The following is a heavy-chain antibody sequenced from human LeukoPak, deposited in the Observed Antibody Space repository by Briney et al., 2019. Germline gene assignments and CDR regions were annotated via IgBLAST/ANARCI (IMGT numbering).Heavy chain of an antibody. CDR3: ARSPGGQLVLFRWFDP. Sequence: PSETLSLTCTVSGGSISSSSYYWGWIRQPPGKALEWIGNIFYSGSTYYSPSLKSRVTISLDTSRNQFSLKLNSVTAADTAVYYCARSPGGQLVLFRWFDPWGQGTLVTVSS. CDR1: GGSISSSSYY. J-gene: IGHJ5*02. CDR2: IFYSGST. D-gene: IGHD6-13*01. V-gene: IGHV4-39*07.